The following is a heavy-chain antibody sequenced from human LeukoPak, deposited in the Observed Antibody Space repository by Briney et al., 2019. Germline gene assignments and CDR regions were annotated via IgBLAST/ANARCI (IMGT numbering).Heavy chain of an antibody. CDR1: GGSIGSYH. J-gene: IGHJ4*02. D-gene: IGHD3-9*01. CDR2: IHYSGSS. V-gene: IGHV4-59*01. CDR3: ARDGAGMTGTGLDY. Sequence: PSETLSLTCTVSGGSIGSYHWSWIRQPPGKGLEWIGYIHYSGSSDYNPSLKSRVTISVDTSKNQFSLKVSSVTAADTAVYYCARDGAGMTGTGLDYWGQGILATVSS.